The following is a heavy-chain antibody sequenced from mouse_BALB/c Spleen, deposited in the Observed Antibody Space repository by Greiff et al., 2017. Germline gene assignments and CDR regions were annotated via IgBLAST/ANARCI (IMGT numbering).Heavy chain of an antibody. V-gene: IGHV1-82*01. CDR2: IYPGDGDT. CDR3: ARAEGAMDY. CDR1: GYAFSSSW. Sequence: LVEPGASVKISCKASGYAFSSSWMNWVKQRPGQGLEWIGRIYPGDGDTNYNGKFKGKATLTADKSSSTAYMQLSSLTSVDSAVYFCARAEGAMDYWGQGTSVTVSS. J-gene: IGHJ4*01.